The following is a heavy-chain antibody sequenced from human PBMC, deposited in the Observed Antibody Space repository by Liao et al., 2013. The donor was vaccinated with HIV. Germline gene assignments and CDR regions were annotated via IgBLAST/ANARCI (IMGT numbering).Heavy chain of an antibody. V-gene: IGHV4-4*07. Sequence: QVQLQESGPGLVKPSETLSLTCTVSGGSISTYYWSWIRQPAGKGLEWIGRIYTSGSTNYNPSLKSRVTISVDTSKNQFSLKLSSVTAADTAVYYCARDVRRTTTTAPLGTLPVGYLNGNPTVTYRYLPSERVRWGQ. D-gene: IGHD5-12*01. CDR2: IYTSGST. CDR1: GGSISTYY. CDR3: ARDVRRTTTTAPLGTLPVGYLNGNPTVTYRYLPSERVR. J-gene: IGHJ3*01.